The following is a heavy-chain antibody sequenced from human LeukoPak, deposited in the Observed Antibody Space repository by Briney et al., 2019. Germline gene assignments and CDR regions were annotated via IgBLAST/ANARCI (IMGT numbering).Heavy chain of an antibody. V-gene: IGHV4-30-4*01. CDR1: GGSISSGDYY. D-gene: IGHD6-19*01. CDR2: IYYSGST. CDR3: ARDWIAVADAFDI. Sequence: SETLSLTCTVSGGSISSGDYYWSWIRQPPGKGLEWIGYIYYSGSTYYNPSLKSRVTISVDTPKNQFSLKLSSVTAADTAVYYCARDWIAVADAFDIWGQGTMVTVSS. J-gene: IGHJ3*02.